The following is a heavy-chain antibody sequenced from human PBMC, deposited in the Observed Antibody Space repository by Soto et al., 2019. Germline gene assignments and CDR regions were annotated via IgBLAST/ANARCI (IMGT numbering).Heavy chain of an antibody. Sequence: GGSLRLSCAASGFTVSSNYMSWVRQAPGKGLEWVSVIYSGGSTYYADSVKGRFPISRHNSKNTLYLQMNSLRAEDTAVYYCASQNILTGYSDFDIWGQGTMVTVSS. V-gene: IGHV3-53*04. CDR1: GFTVSSNY. CDR2: IYSGGST. D-gene: IGHD3-9*01. CDR3: ASQNILTGYSDFDI. J-gene: IGHJ3*02.